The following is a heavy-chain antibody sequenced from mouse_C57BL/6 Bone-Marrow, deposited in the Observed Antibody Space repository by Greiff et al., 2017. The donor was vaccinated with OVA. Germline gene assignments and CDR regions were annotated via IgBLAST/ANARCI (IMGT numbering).Heavy chain of an antibody. CDR3: ARGEKNGYYFDY. J-gene: IGHJ2*01. D-gene: IGHD2-2*01. CDR1: GYTFTSYW. V-gene: IGHV1-55*01. Sequence: QVQLQQPGAELVQPGASVKMSCTASGYTFTSYWITWVQQRPGQGLEWIGDIYPGSGSTNYNEKFKSKATLTVDTSSSTAYMQLSSLTSEDSAVYYCARGEKNGYYFDYWGQGTTLTVSS. CDR2: IYPGSGST.